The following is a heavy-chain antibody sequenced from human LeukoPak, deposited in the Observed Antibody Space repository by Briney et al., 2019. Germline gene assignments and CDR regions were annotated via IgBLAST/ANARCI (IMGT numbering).Heavy chain of an antibody. D-gene: IGHD6-6*01. CDR3: AKDRSSSWLDY. V-gene: IGHV3-30*02. Sequence: GRFTISRDNSKNTLYLQMNSLRAEDTAVYYCAKDRSSSWLDYWGQGTLVTVSS. J-gene: IGHJ4*02.